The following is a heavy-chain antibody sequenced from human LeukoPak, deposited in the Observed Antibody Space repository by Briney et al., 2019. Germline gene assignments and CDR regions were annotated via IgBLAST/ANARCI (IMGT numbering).Heavy chain of an antibody. Sequence: GGSLRLSCAASGFTFSSYGMHWVRQAPGKGLEWVAVIWYDGSNKYYADSVKGRFTISRDNSKNTLYLQMNSLRAEDTAVYYCARGDSGYDRATSTWFDPWGQGTLVTVSS. CDR3: ARGDSGYDRATSTWFDP. V-gene: IGHV3-33*08. J-gene: IGHJ5*02. CDR2: IWYDGSNK. CDR1: GFTFSSYG. D-gene: IGHD5-12*01.